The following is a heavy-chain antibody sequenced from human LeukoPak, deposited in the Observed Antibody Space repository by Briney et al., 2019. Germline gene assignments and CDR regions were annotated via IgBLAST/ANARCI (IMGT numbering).Heavy chain of an antibody. J-gene: IGHJ4*02. CDR1: GFTFDDYG. D-gene: IGHD5-18*01. CDR3: AKGAGYSYGYVPYYFDY. Sequence: GGSLRLSCAASGFTFDDYGMSWVRQAPGKGLEWVSGISWNSGSIGYADSVKGRFTISRDNAKNSLYLQMNSLRAEDMALYYCAKGAGYSYGYVPYYFDYWGQGTLVTVSS. CDR2: ISWNSGSI. V-gene: IGHV3-9*03.